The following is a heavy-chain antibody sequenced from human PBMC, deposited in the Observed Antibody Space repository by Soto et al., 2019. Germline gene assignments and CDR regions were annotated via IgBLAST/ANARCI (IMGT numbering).Heavy chain of an antibody. CDR3: TRAESTAVAYFFDY. Sequence: GGSLRLSCTTSGFTFGNYAINWVRQAPGKGLEWVGLIRNQTYSGTTEYAASMKGRFTISRDDSNSIAYLQMNSLKTEASAVYYCTRAESTAVAYFFDYWGQGTLVTVSS. CDR2: IRNQTYSGTT. D-gene: IGHD2-15*01. J-gene: IGHJ4*02. V-gene: IGHV3-49*04. CDR1: GFTFGNYA.